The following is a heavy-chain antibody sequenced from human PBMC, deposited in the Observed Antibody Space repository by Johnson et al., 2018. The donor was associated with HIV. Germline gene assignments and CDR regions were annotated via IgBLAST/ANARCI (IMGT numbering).Heavy chain of an antibody. CDR1: GFTLSSDW. CDR2: IKQDGSEK. V-gene: IGHV3-7*02. J-gene: IGHJ3*01. CDR3: ARISQHLTSSSFDV. D-gene: IGHD6-13*01. Sequence: MLLVESGGGLVQPGGSLRLSCAASGFTLSSDWMSWVRKAPGKGLEWEANIKQDGSEKYYVDSVKGRFTISRDNAKNSLSLQMNSLRAEDTAVYYCARISQHLTSSSFDVWCHGTMFTISS.